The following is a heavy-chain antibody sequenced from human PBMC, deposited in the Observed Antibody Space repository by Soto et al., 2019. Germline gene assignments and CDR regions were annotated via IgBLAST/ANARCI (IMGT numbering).Heavy chain of an antibody. J-gene: IGHJ4*02. Sequence: QVQLVESGGGVVQPGRSLRLSCAASGFTFISYAMHWVRQAPGKWLEWVAVISYDGSNKYYADYVKGRFTISRDNSKNTLYLQMNSLRAEDTDVYYCARDVLNILPGTGGLPDYWGQGTLVTVSS. CDR1: GFTFISYA. CDR2: ISYDGSNK. CDR3: ARDVLNILPGTGGLPDY. V-gene: IGHV3-30-3*01. D-gene: IGHD3-3*02.